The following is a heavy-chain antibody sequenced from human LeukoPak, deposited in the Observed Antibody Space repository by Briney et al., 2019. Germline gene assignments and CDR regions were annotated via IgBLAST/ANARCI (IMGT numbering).Heavy chain of an antibody. CDR1: GGTFSSYA. V-gene: IGHV1-69*01. CDR3: ARESTDYYDSSGYYYGPVY. D-gene: IGHD3-22*01. J-gene: IGHJ4*02. Sequence: SVTVSCKASGGTFSSYAISWVRQAPGQGLEWMGGIIPIFGTANYAQKFQGRVTITADESTSTAYMELSNLRSEDTAVYYCARESTDYYDSSGYYYGPVYWGQGTLVTVSS. CDR2: IIPIFGTA.